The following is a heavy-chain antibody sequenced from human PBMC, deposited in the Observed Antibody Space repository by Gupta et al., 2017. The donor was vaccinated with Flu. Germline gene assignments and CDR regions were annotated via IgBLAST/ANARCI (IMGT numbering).Heavy chain of an antibody. J-gene: IGHJ4*02. CDR3: GRNRGWQQFDY. Sequence: EEQLVESGGGLVQTGGSLRLSCAFYGSTFRSYGLDWVRQAPGKGLEWVANIAADGSVKNYADSGKDRFTISRDDAKNSLYLQMNSLRAEDTAGYYCGRNRGWQQFDYWGQGALVTVSS. V-gene: IGHV3-7*01. D-gene: IGHD3-10*01. CDR2: IAADGSVK. CDR1: GSTFRSYG.